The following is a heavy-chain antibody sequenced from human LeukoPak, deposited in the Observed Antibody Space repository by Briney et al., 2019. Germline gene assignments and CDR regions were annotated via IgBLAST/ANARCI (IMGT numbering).Heavy chain of an antibody. CDR2: INSDDGRT. Sequence: GGSLRLSCAASGFTFSAFWMHWVRQAPGKGLVWVSRINSDDGRTTYADSVKGRFTISRDNAKNTLYLQMNSLRAEDTAVYYCVRDLGGRSGHWGQGTLVTVSS. D-gene: IGHD1-26*01. V-gene: IGHV3-74*01. CDR3: VRDLGGRSGH. J-gene: IGHJ4*02. CDR1: GFTFSAFW.